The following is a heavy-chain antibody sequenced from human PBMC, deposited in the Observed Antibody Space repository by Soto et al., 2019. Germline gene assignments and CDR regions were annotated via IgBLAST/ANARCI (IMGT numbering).Heavy chain of an antibody. J-gene: IGHJ4*02. CDR1: GGSMRSTSYY. Sequence: QLQLQESGPGLVKPSETLSLTCTVSGGSMRSTSYYWGWIRQPPGKGLEWLGSIYFGGRTYYNPSLTSRVTISVDTSKKQLSLKLSSLTAADTAVYYCARQPNYDYGDYGPMDYWGQGTLVTVSS. CDR3: ARQPNYDYGDYGPMDY. V-gene: IGHV4-39*01. CDR2: IYFGGRT. D-gene: IGHD4-17*01.